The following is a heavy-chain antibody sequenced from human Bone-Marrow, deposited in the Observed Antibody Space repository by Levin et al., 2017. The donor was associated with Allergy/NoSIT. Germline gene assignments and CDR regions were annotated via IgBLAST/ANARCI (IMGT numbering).Heavy chain of an antibody. CDR2: IWFDGGSQ. V-gene: IGHV3-33*01. CDR1: GFTFSNHA. D-gene: IGHD4-17*01. J-gene: IGHJ6*03. Sequence: GGSLRLSCAASGFTFSNHAMHWVRQAPGKGLEWVAIIWFDGGSQYYTDSVKGRFTISRDSSNNMVYLQMNSLRAADTAAYYCARGGPTVTTFYYMDVWGNGTTVTVSS. CDR3: ARGGPTVTTFYYMDV.